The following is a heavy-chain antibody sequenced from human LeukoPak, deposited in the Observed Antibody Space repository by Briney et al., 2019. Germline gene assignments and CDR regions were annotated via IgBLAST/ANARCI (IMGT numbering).Heavy chain of an antibody. J-gene: IGHJ3*02. Sequence: ASVKVSCKASAYTFNNYGISWVRQVPGQGLEWMGWISPYNGNTKFAQKCQGRVTVTTETSTSTAYMELRSLRSDDTAVYYCARQSYFDGRGDDAFDIWGQGTMVTVSS. D-gene: IGHD2-15*01. CDR2: ISPYNGNT. V-gene: IGHV1-18*01. CDR1: AYTFNNYG. CDR3: ARQSYFDGRGDDAFDI.